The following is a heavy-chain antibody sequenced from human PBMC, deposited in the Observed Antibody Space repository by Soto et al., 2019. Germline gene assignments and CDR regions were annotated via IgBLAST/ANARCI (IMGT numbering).Heavy chain of an antibody. CDR1: GGSISSGGNY. CDR3: ARARMVRGVIYYYGMDV. Sequence: QVQLQESGPGLVKSSQTLSLTCTVSGGSISSGGNYWSWIRQHPGKGLEWIGYIYHSGSTYYNPSLKSRVTISVDTSKTQFSLNLNSVTAADTAVYYCARARMVRGVIYYYGMDVWGQGTTVTVSS. J-gene: IGHJ6*02. CDR2: IYHSGST. D-gene: IGHD3-10*01. V-gene: IGHV4-31*03.